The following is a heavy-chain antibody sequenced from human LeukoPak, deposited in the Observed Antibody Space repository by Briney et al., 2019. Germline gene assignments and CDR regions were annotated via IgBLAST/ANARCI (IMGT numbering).Heavy chain of an antibody. CDR2: INPKSGGT. Sequence: GASVKVSCKASGFTITDYFIHWVRQAPEQGLEWMGWINPKSGGTHCAQKFQGRVTMTRDLSMTTAYVELSSLKSDDTAVYYCARELQAGDYGWGSFLDAFDIWGQGTMVAVSP. J-gene: IGHJ3*02. CDR3: ARELQAGDYGWGSFLDAFDI. V-gene: IGHV1-2*02. D-gene: IGHD3-16*01. CDR1: GFTITDYF.